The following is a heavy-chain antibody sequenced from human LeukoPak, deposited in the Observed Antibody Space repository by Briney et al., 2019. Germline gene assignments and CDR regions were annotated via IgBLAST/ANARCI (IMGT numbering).Heavy chain of an antibody. CDR1: GGSISSYY. CDR2: IYCSGST. CDR3: ARVHVDSYYYYGMDV. V-gene: IGHV4-59*01. J-gene: IGHJ6*02. Sequence: PSETLSLTCTVSGGSISSYYWSWIRQPPGKGLEWIGYIYCSGSTNYNPSLKSRVTISVDTSKNQFSLKLSSVTAADTAVYYCARVHVDSYYYYGMDVWGQGTTVTVSS. D-gene: IGHD3-16*01.